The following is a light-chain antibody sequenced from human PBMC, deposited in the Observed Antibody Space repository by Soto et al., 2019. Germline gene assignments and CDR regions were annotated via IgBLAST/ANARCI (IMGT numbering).Light chain of an antibody. J-gene: IGKJ3*01. CDR3: QQYGSSPT. Sequence: IDLTQFPGTLSLPPGERATLSCTASQSVGRNYFAWFEQRPRQPPKPLIFRASDRAPEIPDMFSGSGCGTDLTVTISRLEREDFAVYYCQQYGSSPTFGPGTKVDI. CDR1: QSVGRNY. V-gene: IGKV3-20*01. CDR2: RAS.